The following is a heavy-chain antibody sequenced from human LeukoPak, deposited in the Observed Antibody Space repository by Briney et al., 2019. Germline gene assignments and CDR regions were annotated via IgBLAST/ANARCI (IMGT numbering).Heavy chain of an antibody. J-gene: IGHJ5*02. CDR3: AKKYSTGLDP. V-gene: IGHV3-30*02. D-gene: IGHD1-26*01. Sequence: GGSLRLSCAASGFTVSSNYMSWVRQAPGKGLEWVSFIRYDGSNEYYADSVKGRFTISRDNSKNTLYLQMNSLRAEDTAVYYCAKKYSTGLDPWGQGTLVTVSS. CDR2: IRYDGSNE. CDR1: GFTVSSNY.